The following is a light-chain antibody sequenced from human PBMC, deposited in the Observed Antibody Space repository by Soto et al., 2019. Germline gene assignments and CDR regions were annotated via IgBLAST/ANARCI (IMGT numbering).Light chain of an antibody. Sequence: IVLPQSPGTLSFSPGERATLSCRASQSVSTFLAWYQQKPGQAPRLLIYGASTRATGIPDRFSGSGSGTDFTLTIRRLEPEDFAVYYCQQYGSSPLTFGGGTKVDIK. V-gene: IGKV3-20*01. J-gene: IGKJ4*01. CDR1: QSVSTF. CDR3: QQYGSSPLT. CDR2: GAS.